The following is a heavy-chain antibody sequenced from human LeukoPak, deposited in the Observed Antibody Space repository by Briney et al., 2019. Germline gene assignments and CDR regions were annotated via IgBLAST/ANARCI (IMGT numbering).Heavy chain of an antibody. Sequence: SETLSLTCTVSGGSISCYYWSWIRQPPGKGLEWIGYIYYSGSTNYNPSLKSRVTISVDTSKNQFSLKLSSVTAADTAVYYCARIDRIAAASRRWFDPWGQGTLVTVSS. V-gene: IGHV4-59*08. J-gene: IGHJ5*02. CDR1: GGSISCYY. CDR2: IYYSGST. CDR3: ARIDRIAAASRRWFDP. D-gene: IGHD6-13*01.